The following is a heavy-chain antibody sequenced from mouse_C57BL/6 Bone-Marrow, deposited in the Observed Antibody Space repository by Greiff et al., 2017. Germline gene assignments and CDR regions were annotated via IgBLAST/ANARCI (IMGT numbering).Heavy chain of an antibody. CDR1: GYTFTSYG. J-gene: IGHJ3*01. V-gene: IGHV1-81*01. CDR3: ARGQLRLRPFFAY. D-gene: IGHD3-2*02. Sequence: VNLVESGAELARPGASVKLSCKASGYTFTSYGISWVKQRTGQGLEWIGEIYPRSGNTYYNEKFKGKATLTADKSSSTAYMELRSLTSEDSAVYFCARGQLRLRPFFAYWGQGTLVTVSA. CDR2: IYPRSGNT.